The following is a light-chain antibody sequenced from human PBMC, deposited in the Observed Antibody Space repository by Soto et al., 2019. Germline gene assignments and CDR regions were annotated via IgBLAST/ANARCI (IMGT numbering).Light chain of an antibody. J-gene: IGKJ1*01. V-gene: IGKV3-15*01. CDR1: QSISDT. CDR2: GAS. CDR3: QQYNNWPWT. Sequence: EIVMTQSPVSLSGSRLVVGTGSVMASQSISDTLAWYQQKPGQAPRLLIHGASTRAPGFPARFSGSGSGTDFTLTISSLQSQDFAVYYCQQYNNWPWTFGQGTKVDIK.